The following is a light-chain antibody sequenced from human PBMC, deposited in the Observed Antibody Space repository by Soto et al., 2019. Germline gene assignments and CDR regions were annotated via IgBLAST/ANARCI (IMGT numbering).Light chain of an antibody. CDR1: SSDVGGYNY. V-gene: IGLV2-14*01. CDR3: CSYTSSLTV. J-gene: IGLJ2*01. CDR2: DVS. Sequence: QSALTQPASVSGSPGQSITISCTGTSSDVGGYNYVSWYQQHPGKAPKLMIYDVSNRPSGVSNRFSSSKSGNTASLTISGLQAEDEAEYYCCSYTSSLTVFGGGTKVTVL.